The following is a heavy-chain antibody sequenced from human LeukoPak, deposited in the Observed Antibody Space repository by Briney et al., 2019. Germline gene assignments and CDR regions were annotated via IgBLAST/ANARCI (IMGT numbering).Heavy chain of an antibody. J-gene: IGHJ4*02. Sequence: ASVKVSCKVSGYTLTELSMHWVRQAPGKGLEWMGGFDPEDGETIYAQKLQGRVTMTTDTSTSTAYMELRSLRSDDTAVYYCARRVVAPSQLDDYWGQGTLVTVSS. D-gene: IGHD3-22*01. CDR2: FDPEDGET. CDR3: ARRVVAPSQLDDY. CDR1: GYTLTELS. V-gene: IGHV1-24*01.